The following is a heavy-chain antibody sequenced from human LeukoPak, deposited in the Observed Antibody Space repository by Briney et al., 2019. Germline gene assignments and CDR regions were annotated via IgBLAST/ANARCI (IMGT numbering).Heavy chain of an antibody. J-gene: IGHJ4*02. CDR2: IYYSGST. CDR1: GGAISSYH. D-gene: IGHD1-26*01. Sequence: SETLSLTCTVSGGAISSYHWSWIRRPPGKGLEWIGYIYYSGSTNYNPSLKSRVTISVDTSKNQFSLKLSSVTAADTAVYYCARGHYSGSYNYWGQGTLVTVSS. CDR3: ARGHYSGSYNY. V-gene: IGHV4-59*01.